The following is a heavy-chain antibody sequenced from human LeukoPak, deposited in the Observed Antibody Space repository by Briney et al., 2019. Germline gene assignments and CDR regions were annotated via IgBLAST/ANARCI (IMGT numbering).Heavy chain of an antibody. J-gene: IGHJ3*02. D-gene: IGHD6-13*01. V-gene: IGHV3-7*01. CDR3: ARVVSWYFRADAFDI. CDR1: GFTLNTYW. CDR2: IKRDGSEK. Sequence: GGSLRLSCAASGFTLNTYWMTWVRQAPGKGLEWVANIKRDGSEKSYVDSVKGRFTISRDNAKNSLYLQMNSLRAEDTAVYYCARVVSWYFRADAFDIWGQGTMVTVSS.